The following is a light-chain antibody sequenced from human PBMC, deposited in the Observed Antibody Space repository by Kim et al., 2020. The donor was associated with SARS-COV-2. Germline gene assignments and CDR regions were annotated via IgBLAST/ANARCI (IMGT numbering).Light chain of an antibody. CDR3: QQYGTVPLT. V-gene: IGKV1-33*01. CDR2: DAS. Sequence: ASVGDIFTLTCQASQDIRNYLNWYQQKPGKAPKVLIYDASMLETGVPSRFSGSGSGTHFTFTISSLLPEDIATYYCQQYGTVPLTFGGGTKVDIK. J-gene: IGKJ4*01. CDR1: QDIRNY.